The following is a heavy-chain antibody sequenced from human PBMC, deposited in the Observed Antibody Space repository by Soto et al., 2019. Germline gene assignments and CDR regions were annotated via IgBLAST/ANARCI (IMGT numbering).Heavy chain of an antibody. J-gene: IGHJ5*02. D-gene: IGHD4-4*01. V-gene: IGHV1-3*01. CDR3: ARDYRPQNWFDP. Sequence: RASVKVSCKASGYTFTSYAMHWVRQAPGQRLEWMGWINAGNGNTKYSQKFQGRVTITRDTSASTAYMELSSLRSEDTAVYYCARDYRPQNWFDPWGQGTLVTVS. CDR1: GYTFTSYA. CDR2: INAGNGNT.